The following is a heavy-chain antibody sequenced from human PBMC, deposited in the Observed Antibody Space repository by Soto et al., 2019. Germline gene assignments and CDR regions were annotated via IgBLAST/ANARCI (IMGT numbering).Heavy chain of an antibody. CDR2: MYYTGNK. J-gene: IGHJ5*02. D-gene: IGHD6-6*01. CDR3: ARRSSSSLGSLFDP. CDR1: GGSISNSTYY. V-gene: IGHV4-39*01. Sequence: PSETLSLTCTVSGGSISNSTYYWDWIRQPPGKGLEWIGAMYYTGNKNYNPSLESRVTMSVDTSKNQFSLKLSSVTPTDTAVYYCARRSSSSLGSLFDPWGRGILVTVYS.